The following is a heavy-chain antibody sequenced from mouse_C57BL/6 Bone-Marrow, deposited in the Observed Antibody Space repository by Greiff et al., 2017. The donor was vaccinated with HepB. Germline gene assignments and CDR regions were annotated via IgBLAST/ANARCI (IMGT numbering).Heavy chain of an antibody. Sequence: SGAELVKPGASVKISCKASGYAFSSYWMNWVKQRPGKGLEWIGQIYTGDGDTNYNGKFKGKATLTADKSSSTAYMQLSSLTSEDSAVYFCARSPITTVVAPYYAMDYWGQGTSVTVSS. CDR2: IYTGDGDT. J-gene: IGHJ4*01. CDR3: ARSPITTVVAPYYAMDY. V-gene: IGHV1-80*01. D-gene: IGHD1-1*01. CDR1: GYAFSSYW.